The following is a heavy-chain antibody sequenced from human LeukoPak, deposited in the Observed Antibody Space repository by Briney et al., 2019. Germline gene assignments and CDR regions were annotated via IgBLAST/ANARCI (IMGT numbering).Heavy chain of an antibody. CDR1: GFSFGDYA. J-gene: IGHJ4*02. V-gene: IGHV3-49*04. Sequence: GGSLRLSCTASGFSFGDYAMSWVRQAPGKGLEGVGFIKSKPYGGTTEYAASVKGRFTISRDDSKSIAYLQMNSLKTEDTAVYYCTRDQEIAVAGTSDYWGQGTLVTVSS. D-gene: IGHD6-19*01. CDR3: TRDQEIAVAGTSDY. CDR2: IKSKPYGGTT.